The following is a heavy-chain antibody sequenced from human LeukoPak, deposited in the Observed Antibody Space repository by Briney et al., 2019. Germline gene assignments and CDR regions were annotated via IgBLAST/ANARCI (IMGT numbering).Heavy chain of an antibody. V-gene: IGHV3-11*01. J-gene: IGHJ6*03. CDR1: GFTFSDYY. CDR2: ISSSGTTI. Sequence: GGSLRLSCAASGFTFSDYYMSWIRQAPGKGLEWVSYISSSGTTIYYADSVKGRFTISRDNAKNSLYLQMNSLRAEDTAVYYCARDRCSGGGCYYYYMDVWGKGTTVTISS. D-gene: IGHD2-15*01. CDR3: ARDRCSGGGCYYYYMDV.